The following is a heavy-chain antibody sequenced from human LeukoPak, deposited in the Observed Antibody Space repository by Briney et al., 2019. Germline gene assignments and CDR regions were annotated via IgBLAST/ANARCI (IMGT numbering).Heavy chain of an antibody. J-gene: IGHJ4*02. CDR1: GGTFSSYA. CDR2: IIPIFGTA. V-gene: IGHV1-69*06. Sequence: GASVKVSCKASGGTFSSYAISWVRQAPGQGLEWMGGIIPIFGTANYAQKFQGRVTITADKSTSTAYMELSSLRSEDTAVYYCARGGSGSYYVLFRGFDYWGQGTLVTVSS. CDR3: ARGGSGSYYVLFRGFDY. D-gene: IGHD3-10*01.